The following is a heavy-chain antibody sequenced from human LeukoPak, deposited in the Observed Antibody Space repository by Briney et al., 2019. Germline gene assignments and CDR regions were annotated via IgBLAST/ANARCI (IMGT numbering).Heavy chain of an antibody. J-gene: IGHJ4*02. V-gene: IGHV3-15*01. D-gene: IGHD3-10*01. Sequence: GGSLRLSRAASGFTLSNAWMRWVRQAPGRGLEWVGRIKSKTDGGTTEYAAPVKGRFTITRDDSNNTLYMQMNSLRAEYTAVYYCAKANMVRGVTLKFDYWGKGTLVTVSS. CDR2: IKSKTDGGTT. CDR3: AKANMVRGVTLKFDY. CDR1: GFTLSNAW.